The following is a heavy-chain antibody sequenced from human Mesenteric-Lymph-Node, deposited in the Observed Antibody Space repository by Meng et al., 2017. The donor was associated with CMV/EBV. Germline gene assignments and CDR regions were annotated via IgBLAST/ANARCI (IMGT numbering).Heavy chain of an antibody. CDR1: GFTFSNYA. CDR2: ISYDGSNQ. V-gene: IGHV3-30*14. J-gene: IGHJ4*02. CDR3: AKARGRFSGSWCTDY. Sequence: GESLKISCAASGFTFSNYAMQWVRQAPGKGLEWVAVISYDGSNQYYADSVKGRFTISRDNSKNTLYLHMNSLTPEDKAVYYCAKARGRFSGSWCTDYWGQGTLVTVSS. D-gene: IGHD6-13*01.